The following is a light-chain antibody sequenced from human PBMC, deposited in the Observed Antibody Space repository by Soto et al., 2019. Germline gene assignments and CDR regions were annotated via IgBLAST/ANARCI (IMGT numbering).Light chain of an antibody. J-gene: IGKJ5*01. CDR3: QQYGSSPRIT. CDR1: QSVSSSY. V-gene: IGKV3-20*01. Sequence: IVFTQSPSTLSLSPGERSTLSCRAGQSVSSSYLAWYQQKPGQAPRLLIYGASSRATGIPDRFSGSGSGTDFPLTISRLEPEDFAVYDCQQYGSSPRITFGQGTRLEIK. CDR2: GAS.